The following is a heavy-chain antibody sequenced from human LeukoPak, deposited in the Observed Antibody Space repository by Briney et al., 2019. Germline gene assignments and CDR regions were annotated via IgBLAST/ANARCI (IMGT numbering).Heavy chain of an antibody. J-gene: IGHJ4*02. V-gene: IGHV4-39*07. CDR1: GGSISSSSYY. CDR2: IYYSGST. CDR3: ARDRSEYYDILTGYYGGLDY. D-gene: IGHD3-9*01. Sequence: SETLSLTCTVSGGSISSSSYYWGWIRQPPGKGLEWIGSIYYSGSTYYNPSLKSRVTISVDTSKNQFSLKLSSVTAADTAVYYCARDRSEYYDILTGYYGGLDYWGQGTLVTVSS.